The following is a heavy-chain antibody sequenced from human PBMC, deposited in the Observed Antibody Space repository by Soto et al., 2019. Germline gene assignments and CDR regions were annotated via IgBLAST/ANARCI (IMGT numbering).Heavy chain of an antibody. V-gene: IGHV4-39*01. CDR3: ARRVAMSSVVAAGTFFFDY. CDR2: IYYSGST. D-gene: IGHD6-13*01. J-gene: IGHJ4*02. CDR1: GGSISSSSYY. Sequence: QLQLQESGPGLVKPSETLSLTCTVSGGSISSSSYYWGWIRQPPGKGLEWIGSIYYSGSTYYNPSLKSRDTISVDTSKNQFSLKLSSVTAADTAVYYCARRVAMSSVVAAGTFFFDYWGQGTLVTVSS.